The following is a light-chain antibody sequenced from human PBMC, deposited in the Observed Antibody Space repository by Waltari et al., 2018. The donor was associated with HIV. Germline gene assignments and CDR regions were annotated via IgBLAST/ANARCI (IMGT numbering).Light chain of an antibody. CDR2: SND. Sequence: QSVLTQPPSVSGAPGQRVPISCTGRSSHLGVDPDVHWYHHLPGTAPKLLIYSNDNRPSGVPDRFSGSKSGTSASLAITGLQAEDEADYYCQSYDSSLSGHVFGSGTKVTVL. CDR3: QSYDSSLSGHV. CDR1: SSHLGVDPD. V-gene: IGLV1-40*01. J-gene: IGLJ1*01.